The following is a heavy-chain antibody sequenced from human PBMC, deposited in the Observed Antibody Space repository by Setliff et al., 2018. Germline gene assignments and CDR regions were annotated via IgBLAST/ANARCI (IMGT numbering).Heavy chain of an antibody. Sequence: SETLSLTCTVSGYSISSGYIWGWIRQPPGKGLEWIGYIYSSGSTYYNPSLKSRVSISVDTSKNQFSLKLSSVTAADTAVDYCARDLGHGGDSDYWGQGILVTVSS. CDR3: ARDLGHGGDSDY. CDR2: IYSSGST. J-gene: IGHJ4*02. CDR1: GYSISSGYI. V-gene: IGHV4-38-2*02. D-gene: IGHD2-21*02.